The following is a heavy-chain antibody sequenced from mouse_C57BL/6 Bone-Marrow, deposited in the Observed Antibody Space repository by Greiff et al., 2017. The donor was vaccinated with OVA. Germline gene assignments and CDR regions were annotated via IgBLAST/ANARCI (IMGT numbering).Heavy chain of an antibody. D-gene: IGHD2-3*01. CDR1: GFSLTSYG. V-gene: IGHV2-2*01. Sequence: VKLQESGPGLVQPSQSLSITCTASGFSLTSYGVHWVRQSPGQGLEWLGVIWSGGSTDSNAAFISRLSISKDNSKSQVFFKMNSLQADDTAIYYCALSDGYYFDYWGQGTTLTVSS. CDR2: IWSGGST. CDR3: ALSDGYYFDY. J-gene: IGHJ2*01.